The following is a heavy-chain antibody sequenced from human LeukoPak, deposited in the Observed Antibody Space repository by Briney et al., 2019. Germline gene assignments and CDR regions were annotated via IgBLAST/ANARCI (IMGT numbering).Heavy chain of an antibody. CDR2: IASSGRNT. Sequence: PGGSLRLSCAASGFTFNDAAMTWVRQAPGKGLEWVSLIASSGRNTYYTDSVRGRFTISRDNAKNSLYLQMNSLRAEDTAVYYCASRPPYSSSWYDLDYWGQGTLVTVSS. CDR3: ASRPPYSSSWYDLDY. CDR1: GFTFNDAA. D-gene: IGHD6-13*01. V-gene: IGHV3-23*01. J-gene: IGHJ4*02.